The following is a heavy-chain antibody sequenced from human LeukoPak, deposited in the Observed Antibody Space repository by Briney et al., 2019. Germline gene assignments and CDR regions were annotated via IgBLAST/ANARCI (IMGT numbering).Heavy chain of an antibody. J-gene: IGHJ5*02. V-gene: IGHV5-51*01. Sequence: GESLKISCKGSGYSFTSYWIGWVRQMPGKGLEWMGIIYPGDSDTRYSPSFQGQVTISADKSISTAYLQWSSLKASDTAMYYCARVPIGSSSPGWFDPWGQGTLVTVSS. D-gene: IGHD6-13*01. CDR2: IYPGDSDT. CDR1: GYSFTSYW. CDR3: ARVPIGSSSPGWFDP.